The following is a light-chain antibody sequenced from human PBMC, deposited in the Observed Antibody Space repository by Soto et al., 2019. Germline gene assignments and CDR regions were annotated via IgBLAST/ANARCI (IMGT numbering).Light chain of an antibody. CDR1: QSIVYIDGNTY. Sequence: DVVMTQSPLSLPVTLAQPASISCRSSQSIVYIDGNTYLTWFQQKPGQSPRRLFYKVSTRDSGVPGRFSGSGSCPDFTLKTSTVEAEDVGFYYCMQGTHWSHTFGQRTKLAIK. CDR3: MQGTHWSHT. J-gene: IGKJ2*01. V-gene: IGKV2-30*01. CDR2: KVS.